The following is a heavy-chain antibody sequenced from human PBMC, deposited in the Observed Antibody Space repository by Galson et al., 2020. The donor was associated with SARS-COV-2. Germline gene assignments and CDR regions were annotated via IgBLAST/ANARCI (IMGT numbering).Heavy chain of an antibody. CDR3: ARVDYFNLGTSFDP. V-gene: IGHV1-18*01. D-gene: IGHD3-10*01. Sequence: ASVKVSCKVSGHTFNTDGFTWVRQAPGQGLEWMGWISPYNGNTNYARRFQGRVTMTTDTSTSTAYMELRSLRYDDTAIYYCARVDYFNLGTSFDPWGQGTLVTVCS. CDR2: ISPYNGNT. CDR1: GHTFNTDG. J-gene: IGHJ5*02.